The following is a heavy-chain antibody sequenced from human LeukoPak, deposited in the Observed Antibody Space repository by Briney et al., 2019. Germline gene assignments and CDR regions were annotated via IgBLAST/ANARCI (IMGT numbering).Heavy chain of an antibody. V-gene: IGHV3-23*01. CDR1: GFTFSNLA. CDR3: AKDARRSSGWYFFDH. CDR2: ISDSGGTT. J-gene: IGHJ4*02. D-gene: IGHD6-19*01. Sequence: GGPLRLSCVASGFTFSNLAMGWVRQAPGKGLEWGAVISDSGGTTYYADSVKGRFTISRDNSRNTLYLQINSLRVEDTAVYYCAKDARRSSGWYFFDHWGQGTLVTVSS.